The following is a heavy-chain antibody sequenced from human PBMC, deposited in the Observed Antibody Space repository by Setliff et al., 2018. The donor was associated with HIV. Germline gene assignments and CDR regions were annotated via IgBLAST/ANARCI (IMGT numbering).Heavy chain of an antibody. CDR3: ATSPAGEILGSRPFYFDY. J-gene: IGHJ4*02. CDR2: IYYSGST. V-gene: IGHV4-31*03. Sequence: SETLSLTCTVSGDSINSGNYYWSWIRQHPGTGLEWIGYIYYSGSTYYSPSLKSRVTISEDTSKNQFSLKMRSMTAADTAVYYCATSPAGEILGSRPFYFDYWGQGTLVTVSS. D-gene: IGHD3-10*01. CDR1: GDSINSGNYY.